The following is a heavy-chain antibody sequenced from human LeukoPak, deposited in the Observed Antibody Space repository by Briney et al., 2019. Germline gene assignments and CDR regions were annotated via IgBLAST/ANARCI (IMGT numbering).Heavy chain of an antibody. D-gene: IGHD3-22*01. CDR3: ARDRDSRTYYIEY. Sequence: QSGGSLRLSCAASGFTFSTYAMHWVRQAPGKGLEWVAMMWYDGSEKYYGDPVKGRFTISRDDSKNTLFLQMNRLRAEDTAVYYCARDRDSRTYYIEYWGQGTLVTVSS. J-gene: IGHJ4*02. V-gene: IGHV3-33*01. CDR2: MWYDGSEK. CDR1: GFTFSTYA.